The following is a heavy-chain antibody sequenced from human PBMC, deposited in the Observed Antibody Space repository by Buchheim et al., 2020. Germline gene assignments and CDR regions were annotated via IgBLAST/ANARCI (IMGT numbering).Heavy chain of an antibody. CDR2: IYYSGST. CDR3: ARGSREYYYDSSGYHNWFDP. Sequence: QVQLQESGPGLVKPSQTLSLTCTVSGGSISSGGYYWSWIRQHPGKGLEWIGYIYYSGSTYYNPSLKSRVTISVDTSKKQFSLKLSSVTAADTAVYYCARGSREYYYDSSGYHNWFDPWGQGTL. J-gene: IGHJ5*02. V-gene: IGHV4-31*03. D-gene: IGHD3-22*01. CDR1: GGSISSGGYY.